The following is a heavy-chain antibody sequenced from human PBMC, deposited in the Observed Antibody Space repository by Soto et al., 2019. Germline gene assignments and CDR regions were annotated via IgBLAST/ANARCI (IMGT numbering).Heavy chain of an antibody. D-gene: IGHD3-22*01. J-gene: IGHJ4*02. CDR1: GGSISSSSYY. V-gene: IGHV4-39*07. Sequence: SETLSLTCTVSGGSISSSSYYWGWIRQPPGKGLEWIGSIYYSGSTYYNPSLKSRVTISVDTSKNQFSLKLSSVTAADTAVYYCARVTLTHYDSSGYYVTRPYYFDYWGQGTLVTVSS. CDR2: IYYSGST. CDR3: ARVTLTHYDSSGYYVTRPYYFDY.